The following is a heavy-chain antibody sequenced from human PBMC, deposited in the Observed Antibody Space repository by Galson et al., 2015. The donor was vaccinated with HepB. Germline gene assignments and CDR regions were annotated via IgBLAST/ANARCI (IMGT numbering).Heavy chain of an antibody. CDR2: INSDGSST. CDR3: ARDLRPHCGTRCYLTFDY. J-gene: IGHJ4*02. Sequence: SLRLSCAASGFTLSSHWMHWVRQAPGKGLVWVSRINSDGSSTSYADSVKGRFTISRDNAKNTLYLQMNSLRAEDTAVYYCARDLRPHCGTRCYLTFDYCGQGILVAVSS. CDR1: GFTLSSHW. D-gene: IGHD2-21*01. V-gene: IGHV3-74*01.